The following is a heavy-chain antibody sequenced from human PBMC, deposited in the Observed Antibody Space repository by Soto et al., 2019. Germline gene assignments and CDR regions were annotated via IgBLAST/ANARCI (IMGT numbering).Heavy chain of an antibody. J-gene: IGHJ4*02. CDR2: ISSSSSYI. CDR1: GFTFSSYS. V-gene: IGHV3-21*01. D-gene: IGHD3-3*01. CDR3: ARVDFRSFLFDGCFDY. Sequence: PGGSLRLSCAASGFTFSSYSMNWVRQAPGKGLEWVSSISSSSSYIYYADSVKGRFTISRDNAKNSLYLQMNSLRAEDTAVYYCARVDFRSFLFDGCFDYWGQGTLVTVSS.